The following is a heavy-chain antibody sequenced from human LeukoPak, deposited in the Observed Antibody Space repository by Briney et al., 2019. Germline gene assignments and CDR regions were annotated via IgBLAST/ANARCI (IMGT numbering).Heavy chain of an antibody. CDR3: AKNRGANYYNYYMDV. CDR1: GFTFSTYA. V-gene: IGHV3-23*01. CDR2: IGGGGRDR. D-gene: IGHD4/OR15-4a*01. Sequence: GGSLRLSCAASGFTFSTYAVSWVRQAPGKGLEWLSTIGGGGRDRFYADSVKGRFTVSRDNSKNTLYLQMSSLRAEDTAVYFCAKNRGANYYNYYMDVWGKGTTVTVSS. J-gene: IGHJ6*03.